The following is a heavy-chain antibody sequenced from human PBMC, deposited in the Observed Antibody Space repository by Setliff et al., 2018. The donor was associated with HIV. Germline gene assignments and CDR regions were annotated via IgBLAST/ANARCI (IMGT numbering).Heavy chain of an antibody. D-gene: IGHD2-21*01. CDR1: GVSINRTDHY. CDR3: ARVPVAGANWFDP. J-gene: IGHJ5*02. Sequence: SETLSLTCSVSGVSINRTDHYWGWIRQSPWKRLEWIGSVSQSGSTCYNPSLKSRITISVDRSKNLFSLKLISVTAADQGVYYCARVPVAGANWFDPWGLGTLVTVSS. V-gene: IGHV4-39*01. CDR2: VSQSGST.